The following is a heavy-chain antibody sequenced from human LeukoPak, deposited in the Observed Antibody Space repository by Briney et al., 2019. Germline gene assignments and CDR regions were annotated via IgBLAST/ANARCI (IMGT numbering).Heavy chain of an antibody. CDR2: ISSSGSTI. V-gene: IGHV3-48*03. D-gene: IGHD3-10*01. Sequence: PGGSLRLSCAASGFTFSSYEMNWVRQAPGKGLEWVSYISSSGSTIYYADSVKGRFTISRDNAKNSLYLQMNSLRAEDTAVYYCARGYYYGSGSYAGWAAFDYWGQGTLVTVSS. CDR1: GFTFSSYE. J-gene: IGHJ4*02. CDR3: ARGYYYGSGSYAGWAAFDY.